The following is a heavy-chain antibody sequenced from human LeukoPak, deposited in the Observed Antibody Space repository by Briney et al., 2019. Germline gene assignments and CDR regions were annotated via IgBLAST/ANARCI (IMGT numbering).Heavy chain of an antibody. V-gene: IGHV3-33*01. Sequence: PGGSLRLSCAASGFTFSSYGMHWVRQAPGKGLEWVAAIWYDGNNKYYADFVKGRFTISRDNSKNTLYLQLNSLRAEDTAVYNCARDRGSREDGMDVWGQGTTVTVSS. CDR2: IWYDGNNK. CDR3: ARDRGSREDGMDV. CDR1: GFTFSSYG. D-gene: IGHD1-26*01. J-gene: IGHJ6*02.